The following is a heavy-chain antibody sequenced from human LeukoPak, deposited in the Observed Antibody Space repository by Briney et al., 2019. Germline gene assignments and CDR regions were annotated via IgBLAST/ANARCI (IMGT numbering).Heavy chain of an antibody. CDR1: GFTFSSYA. D-gene: IGHD3-9*01. Sequence: GGSLRLSCAASGFTFSSYAMSWVRQAPGKGLEWVSAISGSGGSTYCADSVKGRFTISRDNSKNTLYLQMNSLRAEDTAVYYCARADVLRYFDWLLTPSLFDYWGQGTLVTVSS. V-gene: IGHV3-23*01. CDR3: ARADVLRYFDWLLTPSLFDY. CDR2: ISGSGGST. J-gene: IGHJ4*02.